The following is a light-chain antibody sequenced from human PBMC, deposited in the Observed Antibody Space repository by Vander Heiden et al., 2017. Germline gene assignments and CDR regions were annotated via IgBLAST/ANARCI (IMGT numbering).Light chain of an antibody. V-gene: IGLV3-21*02. J-gene: IGLJ1*01. CDR1: NIGSKS. CDR3: QVWDSTTDHHV. CDR2: DDS. Sequence: SYVLTQPPSVSVAPGQTAKITCGGKNIGSKSVHWYQQRPGQGPVLVVYDDSDRPSGIPERFSGSNSGNAATLTISRVEAGDEADYYCQVWDSTTDHHVFATGTKVTVL.